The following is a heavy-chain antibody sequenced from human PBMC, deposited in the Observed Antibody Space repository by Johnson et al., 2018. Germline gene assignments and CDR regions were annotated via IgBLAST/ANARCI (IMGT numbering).Heavy chain of an antibody. CDR2: IYYSGST. J-gene: IGHJ6*03. CDR3: ARSGSRGYYYDMDG. CDR1: GGSISSYY. V-gene: IGHV4-59*01. D-gene: IGHD3-3*01. Sequence: QVQLQESGPGLVKPSETLSLTCTVSGGSISSYYWNWIRQPPGKGLEWIGYIYYSGSTNYNPSLKRRVTISVDTSKNQFSLKLSSLTAADTAGYYCARSGSRGYYYDMDGWGKGTTVTVSS.